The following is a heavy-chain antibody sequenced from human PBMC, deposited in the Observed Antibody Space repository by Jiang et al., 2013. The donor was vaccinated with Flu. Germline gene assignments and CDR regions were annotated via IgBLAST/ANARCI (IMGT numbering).Heavy chain of an antibody. J-gene: IGHJ6*02. D-gene: IGHD2-2*01. Sequence: QSGSELKKPGASVKVSCKASGYTFTSYAMNWVRQAPGQGLEWMGWINTNTGNPTYAQGFTGRFVFSLDTSVSTAYLQISSLKAEDTAVYYCAGSRGQGVHCSSTSCYHYYYYYGMDVWGQGTTV. V-gene: IGHV7-4-1*02. CDR2: INTNTGNP. CDR3: AGSRGQGVHCSSTSCYHYYYYYGMDV. CDR1: GYTFTSYA.